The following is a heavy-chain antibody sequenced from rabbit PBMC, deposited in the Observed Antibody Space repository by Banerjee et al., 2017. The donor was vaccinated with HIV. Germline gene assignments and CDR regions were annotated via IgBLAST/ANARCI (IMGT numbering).Heavy chain of an antibody. D-gene: IGHD1-1*01. CDR3: ARDVDGSGWYFDL. CDR1: GFSFSSIYY. CDR2: IYAGSSGGT. J-gene: IGHJ4*01. V-gene: IGHV1S40*01. Sequence: QSLEESGGGLVQPEGSLTLTCTASGFSFSSIYYMCWVRQAPGKGLEWIGCIYAGSSGGTYYASWAKGRFTISKPSSTTVTLQMTSLTAADTATYFCARDVDGSGWYFDLWGQGTLVTVS.